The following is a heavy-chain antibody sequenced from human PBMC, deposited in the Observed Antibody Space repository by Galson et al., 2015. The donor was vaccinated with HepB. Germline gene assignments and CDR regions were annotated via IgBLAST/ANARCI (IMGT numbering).Heavy chain of an antibody. CDR3: ARDGEYSSSSCAFDI. CDR2: ISSSSSYI. D-gene: IGHD6-6*01. Sequence: SLRLSCAASGFTFSSYSMNWVRQAPGKGLEWVSSISSSSSYIYYADSVKGRFTISRDNAKNSLYLQMNSLRAEDTAVYYCARDGEYSSSSCAFDIWGQGTMVTVSS. CDR1: GFTFSSYS. J-gene: IGHJ3*02. V-gene: IGHV3-21*01.